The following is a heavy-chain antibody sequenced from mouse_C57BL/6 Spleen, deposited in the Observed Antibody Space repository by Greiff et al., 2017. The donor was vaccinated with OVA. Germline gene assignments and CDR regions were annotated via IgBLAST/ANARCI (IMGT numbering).Heavy chain of an antibody. CDR2: ISSGGSYT. CDR3: ARQTMITSYFDY. V-gene: IGHV5-6*02. CDR1: GFTFSSYG. J-gene: IGHJ2*01. D-gene: IGHD2-4*01. Sequence: DVKLVESGGDLVKPGGSLKLSCAASGFTFSSYGMSWVRQTPDKRLEWVATISSGGSYTYYPDSVKGRFTISRDNAKNTLYLQMSSLKSEDTAMYYCARQTMITSYFDYWGQGTTLTVSS.